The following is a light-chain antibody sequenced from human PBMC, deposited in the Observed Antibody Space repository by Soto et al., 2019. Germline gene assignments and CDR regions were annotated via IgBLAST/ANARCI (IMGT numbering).Light chain of an antibody. Sequence: QSALTQPASVSGSPGQSITISCSGTSSDIGAYNYVAWYQHHPGKAPELMIYAVSDRPSGVSNRFSGSKSGNTASLTISGLQAEDEAHYYCSSSTSRSTLVFGGGTKLTVL. V-gene: IGLV2-14*01. CDR3: SSSTSRSTLV. CDR2: AVS. J-gene: IGLJ3*02. CDR1: SSDIGAYNY.